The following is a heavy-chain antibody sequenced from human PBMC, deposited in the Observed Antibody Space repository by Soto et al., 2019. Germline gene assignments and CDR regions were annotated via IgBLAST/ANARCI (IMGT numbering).Heavy chain of an antibody. J-gene: IGHJ4*02. V-gene: IGHV1-69*16. CDR3: ARGGECYTFGADY. Sequence: QVQLVQSGAEVKEPGSSVKVSCKASGGGNWRDYRTTWVRRAPGQGLEWMGGIIPTLGSANYAQKFQGRVTTTTDESTNSLYMELRSLRSEDTAVYYCARGGECYTFGADYWGQGTPVTVSS. CDR2: IIPTLGSA. D-gene: IGHD2-21*01. CDR1: GGGNWRDYR.